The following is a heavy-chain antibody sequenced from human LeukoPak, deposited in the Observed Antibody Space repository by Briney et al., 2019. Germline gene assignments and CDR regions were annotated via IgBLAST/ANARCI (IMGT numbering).Heavy chain of an antibody. Sequence: QSGGSLRLSCAASGFTFSAYGMQWVRQAPGKGLEWVAFVRYDGNDKYYADSVKGRFTISRDNSKNTLYLQMNSLRAEDTAVYYCAKDGPRGPNYYYYMDVWGKGTTVTVSS. CDR3: AKDGPRGPNYYYYMDV. CDR1: GFTFSAYG. J-gene: IGHJ6*03. D-gene: IGHD1-14*01. V-gene: IGHV3-30*02. CDR2: VRYDGNDK.